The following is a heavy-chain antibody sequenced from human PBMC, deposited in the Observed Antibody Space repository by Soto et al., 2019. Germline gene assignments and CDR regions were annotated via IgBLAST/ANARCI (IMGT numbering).Heavy chain of an antibody. CDR2: INRDGSEA. CDR1: GLTFSNYW. V-gene: IGHV3-7*01. D-gene: IGHD2-2*01. Sequence: EVQLVESGGGLVQPGGSLRLSCVVSGLTFSNYWMSWVRQAPGKGLEWVANINRDGSEAYYVDSVKGRFTISRDNIKNSLYLQMTSLRADDTAMYYCARPARECSSPGCANWGQGTLVTVSS. J-gene: IGHJ4*02. CDR3: ARPARECSSPGCAN.